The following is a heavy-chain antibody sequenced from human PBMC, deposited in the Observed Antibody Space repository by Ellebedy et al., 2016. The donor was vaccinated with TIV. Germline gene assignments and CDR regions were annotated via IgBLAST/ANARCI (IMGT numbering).Heavy chain of an antibody. CDR3: AKESGSYRGDFDY. CDR2: ISGSGGST. V-gene: IGHV3-23*01. Sequence: GESLKISCETSGFRFNTYWMSWVRQAPGKGLEWVSAISGSGGSTYYADSVKGRFTISRDNSKNTLYLQMNSLRAEDTAVYYCAKESGSYRGDFDYWGQGTLVTVSS. D-gene: IGHD1-26*01. J-gene: IGHJ4*02. CDR1: GFRFNTYW.